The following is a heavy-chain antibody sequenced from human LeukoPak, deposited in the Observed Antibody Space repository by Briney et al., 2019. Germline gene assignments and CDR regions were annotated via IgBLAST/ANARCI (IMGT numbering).Heavy chain of an antibody. J-gene: IGHJ4*02. Sequence: PGGSLRLSCAASGFTFSSYSMNWVRQAPGKGLEWVSSISSSSSYIYYADSVKGRFTISRDNAKNSLYLQMNSLRAEDTAVYYCARQGVQQQLVTGFDYWGQGTLVTVSS. CDR1: GFTFSSYS. V-gene: IGHV3-21*01. CDR3: ARQGVQQQLVTGFDY. D-gene: IGHD6-13*01. CDR2: ISSSSSYI.